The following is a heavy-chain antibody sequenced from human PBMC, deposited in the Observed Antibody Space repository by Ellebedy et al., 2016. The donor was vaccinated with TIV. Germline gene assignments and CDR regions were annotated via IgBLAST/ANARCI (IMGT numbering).Heavy chain of an antibody. CDR3: ARDRQDGSGWKGAVDY. Sequence: PGGSLRLSCAASEFTFSSYWMHWVRQAPGKGLVWVSRTNSDGSSSTYADSVKGRFTISRDNAKNTLYLQMNSLRVEDTAVYYCARDRQDGSGWKGAVDYWGQGTLVTVSS. D-gene: IGHD6-19*01. V-gene: IGHV3-74*01. CDR1: EFTFSSYW. J-gene: IGHJ4*02. CDR2: TNSDGSSS.